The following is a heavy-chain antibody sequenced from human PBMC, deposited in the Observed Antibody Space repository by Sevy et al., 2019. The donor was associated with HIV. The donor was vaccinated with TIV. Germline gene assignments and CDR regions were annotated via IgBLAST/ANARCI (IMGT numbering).Heavy chain of an antibody. J-gene: IGHJ4*02. CDR1: GFTFIDYY. Sequence: GSLRLSCAASGFTFIDYYMSWIRQAPGKGLEWVSHISTSGVTIYSDSVKGRFTISRDNAKNSLYLQMNSLRAEDTAVYYCARGTNYYESSGPSYFDYWGQGSLVTVSS. V-gene: IGHV3-11*01. CDR3: ARGTNYYESSGPSYFDY. D-gene: IGHD3-22*01. CDR2: ISTSGVTI.